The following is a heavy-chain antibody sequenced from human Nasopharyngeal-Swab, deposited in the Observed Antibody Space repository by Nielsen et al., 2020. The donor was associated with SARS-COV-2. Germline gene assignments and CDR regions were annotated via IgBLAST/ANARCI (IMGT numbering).Heavy chain of an antibody. CDR2: ISGSGGST. Sequence: GESLKISCAASGFTFSSYAMSWVRQAPGKGLEWVSAISGSGGSTYYPDSVKGRFTISRDNSKNTLYLQMNSLRAEDTAVYYCAKDRRRWLQFFYYYYGMDVWGQGTTVTVSS. V-gene: IGHV3-23*01. J-gene: IGHJ6*02. CDR3: AKDRRRWLQFFYYYYGMDV. CDR1: GFTFSSYA. D-gene: IGHD5-24*01.